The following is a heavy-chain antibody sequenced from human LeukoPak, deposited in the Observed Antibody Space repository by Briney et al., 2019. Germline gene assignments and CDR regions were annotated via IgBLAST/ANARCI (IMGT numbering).Heavy chain of an antibody. D-gene: IGHD6-13*01. V-gene: IGHV3-30*18. CDR3: AKRSGYSSSWSQIDY. CDR1: GFTFSSYG. J-gene: IGHJ4*02. Sequence: PGGSLRLSCAASGFTFSSYGMHWVRQAPGKGLEWVAVISYDGSNKYYADFVKGRFTISRDNSKNTLYLQMNSPRAEDTAVYYCAKRSGYSSSWSQIDYWGQGTLVTVSS. CDR2: ISYDGSNK.